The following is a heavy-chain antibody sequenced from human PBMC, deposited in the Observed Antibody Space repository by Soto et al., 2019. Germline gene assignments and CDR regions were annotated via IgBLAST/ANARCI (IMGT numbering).Heavy chain of an antibody. CDR2: IYYSGST. V-gene: IGHV4-59*01. Sequence: SVPLSVSCPVAGGSLGGYYLSWIRQPPGKGLEWIGYIYYSGSTNYNPSLKSRVTISVDTSKNQFSLKLSSVTAADTAVYYCAITTYYDTLTGYYTPPDYWGQGTLVTVSS. CDR3: AITTYYDTLTGYYTPPDY. J-gene: IGHJ4*02. D-gene: IGHD3-9*01. CDR1: GGSLGGYY.